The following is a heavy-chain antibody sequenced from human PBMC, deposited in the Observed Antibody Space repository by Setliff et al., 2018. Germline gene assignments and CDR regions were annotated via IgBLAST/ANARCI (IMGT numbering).Heavy chain of an antibody. CDR3: LRLVRYCTKIACQATSGAEL. V-gene: IGHV1-18*01. Sequence: ASVKVSCKASGYTLSNSILSWVRQAPGQGLEWVGWISAYNGKTYFAQKFQDRITLTTDTSTNTGYLELRGLRSDDTAVYYCLRLVRYCTKIACQATSGAELWGQGTLVTVSS. CDR2: ISAYNGKT. CDR1: GYTLSNSI. J-gene: IGHJ4*02. D-gene: IGHD2-8*01.